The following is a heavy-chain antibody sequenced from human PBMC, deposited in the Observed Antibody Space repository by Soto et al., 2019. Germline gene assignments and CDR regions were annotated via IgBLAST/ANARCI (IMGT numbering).Heavy chain of an antibody. V-gene: IGHV3-23*01. CDR1: GFTFDDFA. CDR3: AKLRYSSTDYGMDV. J-gene: IGHJ6*02. CDR2: ISGSGGST. D-gene: IGHD6-13*01. Sequence: GGSLRLPCAASGFTFDDFAMSWVRQAPGKRLEWVPAISGSGGSTYYADYVKGRFTISRDNSKNTLYLQMNSLRAEDTAVYYCAKLRYSSTDYGMDVWGQGTTVTVSS.